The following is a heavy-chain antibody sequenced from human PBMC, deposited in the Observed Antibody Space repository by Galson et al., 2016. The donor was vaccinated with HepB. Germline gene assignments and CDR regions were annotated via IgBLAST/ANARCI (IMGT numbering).Heavy chain of an antibody. CDR3: ARDHYDFWSAYIASLGGFIDY. CDR2: ISSSSTYI. J-gene: IGHJ4*02. CDR1: GFTFSTYN. Sequence: SLRLSCAASGFTFSTYNMHWVRQAPGKGLEWVSSISSSSTYIYYADSVKGRFTISRDNAKNSLYLQTNSLRAEDTAVYYCARDHYDFWSAYIASLGGFIDYWGQGTLVTVSS. V-gene: IGHV3-21*01. D-gene: IGHD3-3*01.